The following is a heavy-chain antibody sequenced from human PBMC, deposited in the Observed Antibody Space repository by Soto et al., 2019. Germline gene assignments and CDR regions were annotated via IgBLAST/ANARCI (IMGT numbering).Heavy chain of an antibody. CDR2: IIPILGSP. J-gene: IGHJ4*02. CDR3: ARQVQMLWAYFDY. Sequence: QVRLVQSGAEVQKPGSSVKVSCKASGGPFSSFALNWVRQAPGQGLEWMGGIIPILGSPNYPQTFQGRVTITADESTSTVYLDLSSLKSEETAVYYCARQVQMLWAYFDYWGQGTLVTVSS. V-gene: IGHV1-69*01. D-gene: IGHD3-16*01. CDR1: GGPFSSFA.